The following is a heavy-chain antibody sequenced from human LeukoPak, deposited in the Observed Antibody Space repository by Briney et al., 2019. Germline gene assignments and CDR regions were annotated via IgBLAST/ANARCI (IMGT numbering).Heavy chain of an antibody. D-gene: IGHD3-9*01. Sequence: GGSLRLSCAASGFTFSSYGMHWVRQAPGKGLEWGAVIWYDGSNKYYADSVKGRFTISRDNSKNTLYLQINSLRPEATAVYYCARGPTLTGYYHWFDPWGQGTLVSVSS. CDR1: GFTFSSYG. CDR2: IWYDGSNK. V-gene: IGHV3-33*01. CDR3: ARGPTLTGYYHWFDP. J-gene: IGHJ5*02.